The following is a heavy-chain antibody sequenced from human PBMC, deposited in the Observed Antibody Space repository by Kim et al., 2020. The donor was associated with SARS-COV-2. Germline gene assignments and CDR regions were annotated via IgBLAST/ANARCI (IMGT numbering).Heavy chain of an antibody. CDR2: IYYSGNT. Sequence: SETLSLTCTVSGGSVSSGSYFWSWIRQPPGKGLGWIGYIYYSGNTNYNPSLKSRVTMSVDTSKNQFSLKLRSETAADTAVYYCARAPNDFWSGYPYYFDYWGQGTLVTVSS. D-gene: IGHD3-3*01. J-gene: IGHJ4*02. V-gene: IGHV4-61*01. CDR3: ARAPNDFWSGYPYYFDY. CDR1: GGSVSSGSYF.